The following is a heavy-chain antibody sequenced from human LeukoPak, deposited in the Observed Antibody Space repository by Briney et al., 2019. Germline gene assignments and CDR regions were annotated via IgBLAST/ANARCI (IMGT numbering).Heavy chain of an antibody. V-gene: IGHV4-59*01. Sequence: PSETLSLTCTVSGVSISSYYWNWIRQPPGKGLEWIGYIYYSGSTNYNPSLKSRVTISVDTSKNQFSLKLSSVTAADTAVYYCAGRLWRRGGYNLSAFDTWGQGTMVTVSS. D-gene: IGHD5-24*01. J-gene: IGHJ3*02. CDR2: IYYSGST. CDR1: GVSISSYY. CDR3: AGRLWRRGGYNLSAFDT.